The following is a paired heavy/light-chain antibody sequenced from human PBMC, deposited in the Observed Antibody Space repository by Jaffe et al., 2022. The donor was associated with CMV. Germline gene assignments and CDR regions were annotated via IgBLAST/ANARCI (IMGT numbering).Heavy chain of an antibody. Sequence: EVQLLESGGGLVQPGGSLRLSCAASGFTFSNYVMNWVRQAPGKGLEWVSGISGSGGSTYYADSVKGRLTISRDNSKNTLYLQIKSLRVEDTAVYYCAKGHESVRYSDYVWGSYQNKPFDPWGQGTLVTVSS. CDR3: AKGHESVRYSDYVWGSYQNKPFDP. D-gene: IGHD3-16*02. CDR2: ISGSGGST. J-gene: IGHJ5*02. V-gene: IGHV3-23*01. CDR1: GFTFSNYV.
Light chain of an antibody. CDR3: QQSYSTSWT. CDR1: QSISSH. V-gene: IGKV1-39*01. Sequence: DIQMTQSPSSLSTSVGDRVTITCRASQSISSHLNWYQQKPGKTPKLLIYSASSLQSGVPSRFSGSGSGTDFTLTISSLQPEDFATYYCQQSYSTSWTFGQGTKVEIK. J-gene: IGKJ1*01. CDR2: SAS.